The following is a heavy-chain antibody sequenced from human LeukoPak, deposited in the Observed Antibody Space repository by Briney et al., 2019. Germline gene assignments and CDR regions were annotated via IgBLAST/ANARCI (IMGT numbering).Heavy chain of an antibody. D-gene: IGHD1-26*01. CDR1: GGSISSYY. J-gene: IGHJ4*02. Sequence: SETLSLTCTVSGGSISSYYWSWIRQPPGKGLEWIGYIYYSGSTNYNPSLKSRVTISVDTSKNQFSLKLSSVTTADTAVYYCARLEGGSYMFDYWGQGTLVTVSS. CDR3: ARLEGGSYMFDY. V-gene: IGHV4-59*08. CDR2: IYYSGST.